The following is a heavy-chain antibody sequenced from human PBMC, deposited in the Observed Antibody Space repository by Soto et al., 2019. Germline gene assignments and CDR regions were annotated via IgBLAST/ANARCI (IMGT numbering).Heavy chain of an antibody. CDR1: GGSISSSNW. Sequence: LSLTCAVSGGSISSSNWWSWVRQPPGKGLEWIGEIYHSGSTNYNPSLKSRVTISVDKSKNQFSLKLSSVIAADTAVYYCARDGTSRITIFGVVMRPYGMDVWGQGTTVTVSS. CDR2: IYHSGST. V-gene: IGHV4-4*02. J-gene: IGHJ6*02. CDR3: ARDGTSRITIFGVVMRPYGMDV. D-gene: IGHD3-3*01.